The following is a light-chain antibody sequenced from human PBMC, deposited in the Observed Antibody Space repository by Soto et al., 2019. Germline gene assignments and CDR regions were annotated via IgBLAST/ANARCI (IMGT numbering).Light chain of an antibody. V-gene: IGKV3-20*01. J-gene: IGKJ1*01. CDR2: GAS. CDR3: QQYGSSPWT. CDR1: QSVSNSY. Sequence: EIVLTQSPGTLSLSPGEGATLSCRASQSVSNSYIAWYQRKPGQAPRLLIYGASSRATGIPDRFSGSGSGTDFTLTISRLEPEDFAVYYCQQYGSSPWTFGQGTKVEIK.